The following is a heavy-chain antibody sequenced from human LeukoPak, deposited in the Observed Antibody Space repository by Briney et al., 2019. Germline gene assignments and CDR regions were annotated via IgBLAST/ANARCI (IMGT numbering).Heavy chain of an antibody. Sequence: GASVRISCKASGYTFTSYDINWVRQTTGQGLEWMGWMNPNSGNTGYAQRFQGRVTMTRATSISTAYMELISLTSEDTAVYYCARARDGYDWGQRTLVTVSS. V-gene: IGHV1-8*01. CDR3: ARARDGYD. CDR2: MNPNSGNT. CDR1: GYTFTSYD. J-gene: IGHJ1*01. D-gene: IGHD5-24*01.